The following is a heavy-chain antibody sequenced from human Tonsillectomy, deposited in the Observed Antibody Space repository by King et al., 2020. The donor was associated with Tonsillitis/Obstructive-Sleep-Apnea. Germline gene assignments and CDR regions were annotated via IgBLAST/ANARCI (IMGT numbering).Heavy chain of an antibody. J-gene: IGHJ4*02. CDR3: AKVAGSYYYVSSGYSTEGGFDY. Sequence: VQLVESGGGLVQPGGSLRLSCAASGFTFSSYAMSWVRQAPGKGLEWGSAISGSGGSIYYADSVKGRFTISRDNSKNTLYLQMNSLRAEDTAIYYCAKVAGSYYYVSSGYSTEGGFDYWGQGPLVTVSS. D-gene: IGHD3-22*01. CDR1: GFTFSSYA. CDR2: ISGSGGSI. V-gene: IGHV3-23*04.